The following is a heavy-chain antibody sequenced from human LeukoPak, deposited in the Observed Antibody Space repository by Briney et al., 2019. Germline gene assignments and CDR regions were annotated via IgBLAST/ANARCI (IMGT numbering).Heavy chain of an antibody. J-gene: IGHJ4*02. Sequence: GGSLRLSCAASGFTLSSYAMSWVRQAPGKGLEWVSAISGSGGSTYYADSVKGRFTISRDNSKNTLYLQMNSLRAEDTAVYYCANGFRGVITEFDYWGQGTLVTVSS. V-gene: IGHV3-23*01. CDR2: ISGSGGST. CDR1: GFTLSSYA. CDR3: ANGFRGVITEFDY. D-gene: IGHD3-10*01.